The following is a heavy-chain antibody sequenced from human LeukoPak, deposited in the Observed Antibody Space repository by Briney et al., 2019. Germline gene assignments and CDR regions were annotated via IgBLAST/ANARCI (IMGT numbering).Heavy chain of an antibody. CDR1: GFTFSTYW. Sequence: GGSLRLSCVASGFTFSTYWMHWVRQAPGKGLEWVAVISYDGSNKYYADSVKGRFTISRDNSKNTLYLQMNSLRAEDTAVYYCASVDYWGQGTLVTVSS. J-gene: IGHJ4*02. CDR3: ASVDY. V-gene: IGHV3-30-3*01. CDR2: ISYDGSNK.